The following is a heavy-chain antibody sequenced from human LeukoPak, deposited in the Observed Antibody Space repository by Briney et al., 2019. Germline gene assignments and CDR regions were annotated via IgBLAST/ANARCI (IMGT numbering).Heavy chain of an antibody. J-gene: IGHJ6*02. CDR2: INPNSGGT. CDR3: ARDLIYSSSLTPLYYYYGMDV. D-gene: IGHD6-13*01. CDR1: GYTFTGYY. Sequence: ASAKVSCKASGYTFTGYYMHWVRQAPGQGLEWMGWINPNSGGTNYAQKFQGRVTMTRDTSISTAYMELSRLRSDDTAVYYCARDLIYSSSLTPLYYYYGMDVWGQGTTVTVSS. V-gene: IGHV1-2*02.